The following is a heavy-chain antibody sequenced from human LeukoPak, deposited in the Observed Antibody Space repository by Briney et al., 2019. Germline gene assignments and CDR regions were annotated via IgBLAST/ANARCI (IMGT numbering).Heavy chain of an antibody. J-gene: IGHJ4*02. CDR3: ARAVGGSYSAY. Sequence: GASVKVSCKASGYTFTSYYMRWVRLAPGQGLEWMGWISAYNGNTNYAQKLQGRVTMTTDTSTSTAYMELRSLRSDDTAVYYCARAVGGSYSAYWGQGTLVTVSS. D-gene: IGHD1-26*01. V-gene: IGHV1-18*04. CDR1: GYTFTSYY. CDR2: ISAYNGNT.